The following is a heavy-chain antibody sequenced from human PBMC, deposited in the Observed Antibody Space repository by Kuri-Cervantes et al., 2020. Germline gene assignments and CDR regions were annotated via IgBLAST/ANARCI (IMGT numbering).Heavy chain of an antibody. CDR3: ARHEGMAYYFDY. J-gene: IGHJ4*02. CDR1: GGSISSSSYY. D-gene: IGHD5-24*01. CDR2: IYYSGST. Sequence: ESLKISCAVSGGSISSSSYYWGWIRQPPGKGLEWIGSIYYSGSTYYNPSLKSRVTISVDTSKNQFSLRLSSVTAADTAVYYCARHEGMAYYFDYWGQGTLVTVSS. V-gene: IGHV4-39*01.